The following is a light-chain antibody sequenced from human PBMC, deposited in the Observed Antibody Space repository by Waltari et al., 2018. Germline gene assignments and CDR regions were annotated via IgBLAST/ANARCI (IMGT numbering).Light chain of an antibody. CDR3: QQGSSLPLT. Sequence: EVVLTQSPVTLSLAAGEIATLSCRASESVSNYLAWYQQKPGQSPSLLIVETAKRATGIPARFSGSGYGTDFTLTINNLEAEDFARYYCQQGSSLPLTFGGGTKVEI. CDR2: ETA. CDR1: ESVSNY. J-gene: IGKJ4*01. V-gene: IGKV3-11*01.